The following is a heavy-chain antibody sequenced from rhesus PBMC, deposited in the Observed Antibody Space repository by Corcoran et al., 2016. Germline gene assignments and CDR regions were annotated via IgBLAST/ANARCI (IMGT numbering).Heavy chain of an antibody. CDR3: ARVADGGGYRD. CDR2: IYGGSGST. Sequence: QVQLQESGPGLVKPSETQSLTCAVSGYSISSGYGWGWIRQPPGKGLEWIGQIYGGSGSTYYNPSLKSRVTVSKDTAKNQFSLKLSSVTAADTAVYYCARVADGGGYRDWGQGVLVTVSS. J-gene: IGHJ4*01. V-gene: IGHV4-127*01. D-gene: IGHD5-24*01. CDR1: GYSISSGYG.